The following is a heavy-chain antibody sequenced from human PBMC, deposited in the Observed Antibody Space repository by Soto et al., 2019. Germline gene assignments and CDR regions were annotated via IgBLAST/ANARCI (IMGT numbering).Heavy chain of an antibody. CDR1: GYTFTSSG. Sequence: QVQLVQSGAEVKKPGASVTVSCKASGYTFTSSGISWVRQAPGQGLEWMGWISTDNGNTKYAQQLQGRVSMTTDTSTSTAYMDLRSLRSDDTALYYCARYQGITTFGVYSMYYYGMDVWGQGTTVTVSS. CDR2: ISTDNGNT. J-gene: IGHJ6*02. D-gene: IGHD3-3*01. V-gene: IGHV1-18*01. CDR3: ARYQGITTFGVYSMYYYGMDV.